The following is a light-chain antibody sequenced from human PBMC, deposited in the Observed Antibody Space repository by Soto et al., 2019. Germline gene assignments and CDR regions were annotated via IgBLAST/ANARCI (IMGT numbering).Light chain of an antibody. CDR2: GAS. J-gene: IGKJ4*01. Sequence: EIALTQSPGTLTLSLGETATASSRASESVSDNYLAWYQQRSGQAPRLVIYGASSRASAVPDRFSGSGSGADFTLTISRLEPEDFAVYYCQQYCYSPLTFGGGNKVDSK. CDR3: QQYCYSPLT. CDR1: ESVSDNY. V-gene: IGKV3-20*01.